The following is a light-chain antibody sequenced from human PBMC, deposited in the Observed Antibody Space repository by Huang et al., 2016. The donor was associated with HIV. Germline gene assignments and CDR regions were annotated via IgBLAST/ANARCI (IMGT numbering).Light chain of an antibody. Sequence: DIQMTQSPSSLSASVRDRVTITCRASQSISNYLNWHQQKPGKAPKLLIYSASSLQSGVPSRFSGSGSGTDFTLTISNLQPEDFATYYCQQTYSTHWTFGQGTKVEIK. CDR1: QSISNY. J-gene: IGKJ1*01. CDR3: QQTYSTHWT. CDR2: SAS. V-gene: IGKV1-39*01.